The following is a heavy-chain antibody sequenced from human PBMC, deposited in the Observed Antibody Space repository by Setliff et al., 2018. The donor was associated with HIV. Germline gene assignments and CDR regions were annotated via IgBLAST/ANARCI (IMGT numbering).Heavy chain of an antibody. J-gene: IGHJ6*02. CDR1: GYTFTSYG. CDR3: ARDRASFPRGSSGRALDYYYYGMDV. D-gene: IGHD3-10*01. CDR2: ISANDGRT. Sequence: ASVKVSCKASGYTFTSYGISWVRQAPGQGLEWMGWISANDGRTNHARNFQDRVTMTTDTATSTAYMELRSLRSDDTAVYYCARDRASFPRGSSGRALDYYYYGMDVWGQGTTVTVSS. V-gene: IGHV1-18*01.